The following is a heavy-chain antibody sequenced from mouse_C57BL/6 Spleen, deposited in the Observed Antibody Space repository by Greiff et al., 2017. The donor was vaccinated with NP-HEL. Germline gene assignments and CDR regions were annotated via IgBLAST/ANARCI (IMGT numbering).Heavy chain of an antibody. J-gene: IGHJ3*01. CDR3: ARDRGGSRGFAY. CDR1: GFTFSSYA. CDR2: ISDGGSYT. V-gene: IGHV5-4*01. Sequence: EVMLVESGGGLVKPGGSLKLSCAASGFTFSSYAMSWVRQTPEKRLEWVATISDGGSYTYYPDNVKGRFTISRDNAKNNLYLQMGHLKSEDTAMYYCARDRGGSRGFAYWGQGTLVTVSA. D-gene: IGHD1-1*02.